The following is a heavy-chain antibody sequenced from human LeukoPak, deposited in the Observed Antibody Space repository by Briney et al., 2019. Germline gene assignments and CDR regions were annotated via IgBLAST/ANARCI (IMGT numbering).Heavy chain of an antibody. CDR1: GGTFSSYA. J-gene: IGHJ4*02. Sequence: SVKVSCKASGGTFSSYAISWVRQAPGQGLEWMGGIIPIFGTANYAQKFRGRVTITADESTSTAYMELSSLRSEDTAVYYCARLGYCSSTSCYRDDYWGQGTLVTVSS. D-gene: IGHD2-2*03. CDR3: ARLGYCSSTSCYRDDY. CDR2: IIPIFGTA. V-gene: IGHV1-69*13.